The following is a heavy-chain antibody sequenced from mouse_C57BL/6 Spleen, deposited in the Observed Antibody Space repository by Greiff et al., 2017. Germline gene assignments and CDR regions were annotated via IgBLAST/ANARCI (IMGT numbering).Heavy chain of an antibody. CDR2: IYPGDGDT. CDR3: AREGLGRGAMDY. V-gene: IGHV1-82*01. Sequence: VQLVESGPELVKPGASVKISCKASGYAFSSSWMNWVKQRPGKGLEWIGRIYPGDGDTNYNGKFKGKATLTADKSSSTAYMQLSSLTSEDSAVYFCAREGLGRGAMDYWGQGTSVTVSS. J-gene: IGHJ4*01. D-gene: IGHD4-1*01. CDR1: GYAFSSSW.